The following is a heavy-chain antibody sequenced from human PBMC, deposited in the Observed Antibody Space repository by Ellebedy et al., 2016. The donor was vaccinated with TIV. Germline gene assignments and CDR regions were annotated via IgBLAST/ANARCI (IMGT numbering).Heavy chain of an antibody. CDR3: ARHQRKAGDWTHYYYYGMDV. D-gene: IGHD3/OR15-3a*01. CDR1: GYTLSSYG. V-gene: IGHV1-18*01. Sequence: AASVKVSCKASGYTLSSYGLSWVRQAPGQGLEWMGRISAYNDNTNYAQKLQGRVTMTTDTSTSTAYMELRSLRSDDTAVYYCARHQRKAGDWTHYYYYGMDVWGQGTTVTVSS. CDR2: ISAYNDNT. J-gene: IGHJ6*02.